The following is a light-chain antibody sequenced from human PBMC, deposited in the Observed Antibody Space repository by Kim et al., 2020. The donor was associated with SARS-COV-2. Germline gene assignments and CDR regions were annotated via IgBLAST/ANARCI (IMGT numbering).Light chain of an antibody. CDR3: QSYDRSNHV. J-gene: IGLJ3*02. Sequence: GKTVTISGTRSGCGSASNDVQWYQQRPGSSPTIVIFENTRSPSGVPDRFSGSFDSSSNSASLTISELKTEDEDDYYCQSYDRSNHVFGGGSKVTVL. CDR2: ENT. CDR1: GCGSASND. V-gene: IGLV6-57*01.